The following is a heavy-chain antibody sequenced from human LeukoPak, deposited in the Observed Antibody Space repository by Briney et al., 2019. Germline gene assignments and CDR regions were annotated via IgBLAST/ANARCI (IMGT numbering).Heavy chain of an antibody. Sequence: GGSLRLSGAASGFTFSSYSMNWVRQAPGKGLEWVSSISSSSSYIYYADSVKGRFTISRDNAKNSLYLQMNSMRAEDTAVYYCARDFSTGYYYYGMDVWGQGTTVTVSS. J-gene: IGHJ6*02. D-gene: IGHD3-3*01. CDR1: GFTFSSYS. V-gene: IGHV3-21*01. CDR2: ISSSSSYI. CDR3: ARDFSTGYYYYGMDV.